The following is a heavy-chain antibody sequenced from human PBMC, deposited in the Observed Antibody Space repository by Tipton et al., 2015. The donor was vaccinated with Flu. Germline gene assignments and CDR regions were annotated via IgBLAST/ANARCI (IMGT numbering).Heavy chain of an antibody. D-gene: IGHD1-26*01. CDR2: ISAYNGNT. J-gene: IGHJ3*02. V-gene: IGHV1-18*01. CDR3: ARWGAVGATGEAGAFDI. CDR1: GGTFSSYA. Sequence: QLVQSGAEVKKPGSSVKVSCKASGGTFSSYAISWVRQAPGQGLEWMGWISAYNGNTNYAQKLQGRVTMTTDTSTSTAYMELRSLRSDDTAVYYCARWGAVGATGEAGAFDIWGQGTMVTVSS.